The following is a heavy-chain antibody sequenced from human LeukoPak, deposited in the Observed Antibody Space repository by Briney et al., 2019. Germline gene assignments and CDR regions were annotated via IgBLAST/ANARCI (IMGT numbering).Heavy chain of an antibody. CDR3: ARDDYYDSSAYRENPSDV. CDR2: IIPILGTT. CDR1: GDTFSSYA. Sequence: SVKVSCKASGDTFSSYAISWLRQAPGQGLEWMGGIIPILGTTNYAQKFQGRVTITADESTSTLYMELRSLRSEDTAIYYCARDDYYDSSAYRENPSDVWGQGTMVTVSS. J-gene: IGHJ3*01. D-gene: IGHD3-22*01. V-gene: IGHV1-69*13.